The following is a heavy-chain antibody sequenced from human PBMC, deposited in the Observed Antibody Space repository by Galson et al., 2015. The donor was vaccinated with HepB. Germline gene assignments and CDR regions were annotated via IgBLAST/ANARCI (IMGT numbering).Heavy chain of an antibody. J-gene: IGHJ4*02. V-gene: IGHV3-30*03. Sequence: SLRLSCAASGFTFSSYGMHWVRQAPGKGLEWVAVISYDGSNKYYADSVKGRFTISRDNSKNTLYLQMNSLRAEDTAVYYCVPNILLDYWGQGTLVTVSS. CDR1: GFTFSSYG. D-gene: IGHD2-15*01. CDR2: ISYDGSNK. CDR3: VPNILLDY.